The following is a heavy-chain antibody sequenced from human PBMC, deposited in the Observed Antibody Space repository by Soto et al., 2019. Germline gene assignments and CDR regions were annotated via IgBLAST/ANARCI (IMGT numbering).Heavy chain of an antibody. CDR3: ARRQIQGPIDY. J-gene: IGHJ4*02. CDR2: IYYSGTP. Sequence: QVQLQESGPGLVKPSDTLSLTCAVSGYSISSSNWWGWIRQPPGKGLEWIGYIYYSGTPYYNPSLKSRVTMAVDTSQTQFSLKLTSVTAVATAVYYCARRQIQGPIDYWGQGTLVTVSS. CDR1: GYSISSSNW. V-gene: IGHV4-28*01.